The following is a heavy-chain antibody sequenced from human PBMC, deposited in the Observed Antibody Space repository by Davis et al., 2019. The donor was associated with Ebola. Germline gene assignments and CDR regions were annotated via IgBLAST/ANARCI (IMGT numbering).Heavy chain of an antibody. D-gene: IGHD3-16*01. V-gene: IGHV4-34*01. CDR3: ASRGGP. Sequence: PSETLSLTCAVYGGSFPGYYWSWIRQPPGKGLEWIGEINHSGSTNYNPSLKSRVTISVDTSKNQFSLKLSSVTAADTAVYYCASRGGPWGQGTLVTVSS. J-gene: IGHJ4*02. CDR1: GGSFPGYY. CDR2: INHSGST.